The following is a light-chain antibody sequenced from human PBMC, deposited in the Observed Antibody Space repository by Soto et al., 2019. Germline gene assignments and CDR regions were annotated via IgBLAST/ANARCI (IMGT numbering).Light chain of an antibody. CDR2: DVT. V-gene: IGLV2-11*01. J-gene: IGLJ3*02. CDR3: CSYAGAYTWM. Sequence: QSALTQPRSVSGSPGQSVTISCTGTSSDVGGYDYVSWCQQHPGKAPKLLIYDVTRRPSGVPDRFSGSKSGNTASLTISGLQAEDEAEYYCCSYAGAYTWMFGGGTKVTVL. CDR1: SSDVGGYDY.